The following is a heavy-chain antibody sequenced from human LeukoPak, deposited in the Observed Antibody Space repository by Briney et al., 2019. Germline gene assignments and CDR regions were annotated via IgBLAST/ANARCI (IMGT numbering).Heavy chain of an antibody. J-gene: IGHJ6*03. D-gene: IGHD1-14*01. CDR1: GGTFNSYA. Sequence: SVKVSCKASGGTFNSYAISWVRQAPGQGLEWMGRIIPIFGTANYAQKFQGRVSITTDESTSTAYMELSSLRSEDTAVYYCARDVTTYYYYYMDVWGKGTTVTVSS. V-gene: IGHV1-69*05. CDR3: ARDVTTYYYYYMDV. CDR2: IIPIFGTA.